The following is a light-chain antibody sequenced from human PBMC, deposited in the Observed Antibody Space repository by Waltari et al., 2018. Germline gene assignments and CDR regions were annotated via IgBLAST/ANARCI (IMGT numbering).Light chain of an antibody. V-gene: IGKV3-20*01. J-gene: IGKJ1*01. CDR1: QSVGRA. CDR2: GAS. CDR3: QHYVRLPVT. Sequence: EIVLTLSPGTLSLSPGERATLSCWASQSVGRALAWYQRKRSQAPRLLIYGASTGASGIPDRFSGSGSGTDFSLTITRLEPEDFAVYYCQHYVRLPVTFGQGTKVEIK.